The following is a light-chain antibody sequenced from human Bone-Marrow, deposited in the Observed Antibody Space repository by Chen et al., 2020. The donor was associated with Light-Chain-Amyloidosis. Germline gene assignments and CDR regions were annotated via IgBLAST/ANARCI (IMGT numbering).Light chain of an antibody. V-gene: IGLV2-23*01. CDR2: EDN. Sequence: QSALTQPASVSGSPGQSIPIPCTETSSDVGSYNLVSWYQQHPDKAPKLMIYEDNIRPSGVSSRFSGSKSGNTASLTISGLQAEDQADYYCCSYGGRGSLDVVFGGGTKLTVL. J-gene: IGLJ2*01. CDR1: SSDVGSYNL. CDR3: CSYGGRGSLDVV.